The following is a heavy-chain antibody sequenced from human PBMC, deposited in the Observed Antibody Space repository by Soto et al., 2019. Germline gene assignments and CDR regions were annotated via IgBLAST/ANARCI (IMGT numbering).Heavy chain of an antibody. V-gene: IGHV5-51*01. Sequence: PGESLKISCKHFGFNFPTFWIAWVRQMPGKGLEWMGTIYPDDSDTRYSPSFQGQVTISADKSIQTAYLQWGSLKASDSALYYCARGNYSSPRGGLEVWGQGTPVPAPQ. D-gene: IGHD4-4*01. CDR3: ARGNYSSPRGGLEV. CDR2: IYPDDSDT. J-gene: IGHJ4*02. CDR1: GFNFPTFW.